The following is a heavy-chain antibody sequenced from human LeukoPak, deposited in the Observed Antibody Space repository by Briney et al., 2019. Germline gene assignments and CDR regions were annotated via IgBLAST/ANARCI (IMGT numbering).Heavy chain of an antibody. Sequence: PSETLSLTCTVSGGSISSGDYYWSWIRQPPGKGLGWIGYIYYSGSTYYNPSLKSRVTISVDTSKNQFSLKLSSVTAADTAVYYCARVRSHNWCFDYWGQGTLVTVSS. V-gene: IGHV4-30-4*01. D-gene: IGHD1-20*01. CDR2: IYYSGST. CDR1: GGSISSGDYY. CDR3: ARVRSHNWCFDY. J-gene: IGHJ4*02.